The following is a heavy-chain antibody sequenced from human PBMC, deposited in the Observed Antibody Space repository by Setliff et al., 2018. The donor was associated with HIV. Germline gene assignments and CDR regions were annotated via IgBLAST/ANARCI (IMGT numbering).Heavy chain of an antibody. CDR1: GFSLSTSAEG. Sequence: SGPTLVNPTQTLTLTCSFSGFSLSTSAEGVGWIRQPPGKALEWLALIYWNDDKRFSPSLKSRLTITWDTSKNQVVLTMTNMDPVDTATYYCVHARDTTGYHFYFDFWGQGPLVTVSS. D-gene: IGHD3-22*01. V-gene: IGHV2-5*01. J-gene: IGHJ4*02. CDR3: VHARDTTGYHFYFDF. CDR2: IYWNDDK.